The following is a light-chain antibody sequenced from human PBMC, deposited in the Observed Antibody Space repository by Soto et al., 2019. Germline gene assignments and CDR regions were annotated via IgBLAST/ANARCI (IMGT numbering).Light chain of an antibody. Sequence: EIVLTQSPATLSLSPGERATLSCRASESVSNSLAWYQQKPGQAPRLLIYDASNRATGIPARFSGSGSGTDFTLTRSSLEPEDFAVYYCQQRSNWPWTFGQGTKVEIK. V-gene: IGKV3-11*01. CDR2: DAS. CDR1: ESVSNS. J-gene: IGKJ1*01. CDR3: QQRSNWPWT.